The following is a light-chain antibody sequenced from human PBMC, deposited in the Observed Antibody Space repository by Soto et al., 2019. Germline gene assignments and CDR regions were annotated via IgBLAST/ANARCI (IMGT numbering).Light chain of an antibody. CDR3: SSYTGSSTFV. J-gene: IGLJ1*01. V-gene: IGLV2-14*03. CDR1: SSDVGGYNY. CDR2: DVS. Sequence: QSVLTQPRSVSGSPGQSVTISCTGTSSDVGGYNYVSWYQQYPGKAPKLMIYDVSNRPSGVSNRFSGSKSGNTASLTISGLQAEDEADYYCSSYTGSSTFVFGTGTKVTVL.